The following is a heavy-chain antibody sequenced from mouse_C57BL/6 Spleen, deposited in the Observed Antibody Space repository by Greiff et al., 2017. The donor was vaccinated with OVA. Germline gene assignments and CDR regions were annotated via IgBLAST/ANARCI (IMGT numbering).Heavy chain of an antibody. V-gene: IGHV1-55*01. CDR2: IYPGSGST. Sequence: QVQLQQPGAELVKPGASVKMSCKASGYTFTSYWITWVKQRPGQGLEWIGDIYPGSGSTNYNEKFKSKATLTVDTSSSTAYMQLSSLTSEDSAVYYCARSDYGNYEAMDYWGQGTSVTVSS. J-gene: IGHJ4*01. CDR3: ARSDYGNYEAMDY. CDR1: GYTFTSYW. D-gene: IGHD2-1*01.